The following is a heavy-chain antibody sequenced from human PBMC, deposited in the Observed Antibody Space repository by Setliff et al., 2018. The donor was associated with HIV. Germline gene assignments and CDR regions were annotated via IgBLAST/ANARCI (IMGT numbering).Heavy chain of an antibody. CDR3: AIRREVVVATTRRGLDI. J-gene: IGHJ3*02. Sequence: GASVKVSCKASGYTFTTYDINWVRQAAGQGLEWMGWMNPNSGNTGYAQRFQGRLTMTRNTSISTAYMELNSLISEDTAVYFCAIRREVVVATTRRGLDIWGQGTMVTVSS. CDR2: MNPNSGNT. V-gene: IGHV1-8*02. D-gene: IGHD2-15*01. CDR1: GYTFTTYD.